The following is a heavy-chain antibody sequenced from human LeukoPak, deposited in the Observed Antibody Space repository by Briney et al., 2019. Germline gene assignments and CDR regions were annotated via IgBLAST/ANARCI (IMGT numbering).Heavy chain of an antibody. V-gene: IGHV3-21*01. CDR1: GFTFSSYS. CDR2: ISSSSSYI. J-gene: IGHJ4*02. CDR3: ARATSDVSYFDY. D-gene: IGHD3-16*01. Sequence: GGSLRLSCAASGFTFSSYSMNWVRQAPGKGLEWVSCISSSSSYIYYPDSLKGRFTISRDNAKNSLYLQMNSLRAEDTAVYYCARATSDVSYFDYWGQGTLVTVSS.